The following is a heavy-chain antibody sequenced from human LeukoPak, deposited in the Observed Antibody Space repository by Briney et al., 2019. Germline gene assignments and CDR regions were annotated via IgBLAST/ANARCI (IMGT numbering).Heavy chain of an antibody. CDR2: IKEDGSKK. CDR3: AKGGGYSYGYTDY. Sequence: GGSLRLSCAASGFTFSGCWMTWVRQAPGKGLEWVANIKEDGSKKNYVDSVKGRFTIFRDNAKNSLYLQMNSLRAEDTAVYYCAKGGGYSYGYTDYWGQGTLVTVSS. J-gene: IGHJ4*02. D-gene: IGHD5-18*01. V-gene: IGHV3-7*03. CDR1: GFTFSGCW.